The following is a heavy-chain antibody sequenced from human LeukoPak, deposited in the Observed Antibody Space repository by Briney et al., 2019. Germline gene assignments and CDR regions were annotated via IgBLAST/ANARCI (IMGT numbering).Heavy chain of an antibody. Sequence: TFSSYAMTIYYADSVKGRFTISRDNAKNSLYLQMNSLRAEDTAVYYCARDVVAGMGVYWGQGTLVTVSS. CDR3: ARDVVAGMGVY. J-gene: IGHJ4*02. CDR2: SSYAMTI. D-gene: IGHD6-19*01. V-gene: IGHV3-69-1*01.